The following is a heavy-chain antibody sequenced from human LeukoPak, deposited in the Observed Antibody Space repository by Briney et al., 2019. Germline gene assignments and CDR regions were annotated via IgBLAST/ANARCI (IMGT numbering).Heavy chain of an antibody. D-gene: IGHD4-17*01. CDR3: AKGADYGDYGGTYYFDY. V-gene: IGHV3-23*01. J-gene: IGHJ4*02. Sequence: PGGSLRLSCAAFGFTFSSYAMSWVRLPPGKGLQWVSSLSTSGGNTYYADSVKGRFTISRDNSKNTLYLQMNSLRAEDTAVYYCAKGADYGDYGGTYYFDYWGQGTLVTVSS. CDR2: LSTSGGNT. CDR1: GFTFSSYA.